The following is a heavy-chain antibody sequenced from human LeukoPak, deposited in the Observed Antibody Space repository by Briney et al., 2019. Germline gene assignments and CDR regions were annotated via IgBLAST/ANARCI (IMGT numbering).Heavy chain of an antibody. CDR2: IGDSGAST. V-gene: IGHV3-23*01. CDR3: AKASGYFYNYGMDV. Sequence: GGSLGLSCVASGFTFSSYAMNWVRQAPGKGLEWVSAIGDSGASTYYVDSVKGRFTISRDNSKNTLYLQMNRLRAEDTAIYYCAKASGYFYNYGMDVWGQGTTVTVSS. CDR1: GFTFSSYA. J-gene: IGHJ6*02.